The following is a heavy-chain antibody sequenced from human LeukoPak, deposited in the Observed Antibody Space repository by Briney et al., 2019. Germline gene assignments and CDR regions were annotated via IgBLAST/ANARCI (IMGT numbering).Heavy chain of an antibody. CDR2: IHYSGSS. CDR3: ARDEGGYFDY. CDR1: GGSISSYY. J-gene: IGHJ4*02. D-gene: IGHD3-16*01. V-gene: IGHV4-59*01. Sequence: SETLSLTCTVSGGSISSYYWSWIRQPPGKGLEWIGYIHYSGSSNYNPSLKSRVSISVDTTKNQFSLRLSSVTAADTAVYYCARDEGGYFDYWGQGTLVTVSS.